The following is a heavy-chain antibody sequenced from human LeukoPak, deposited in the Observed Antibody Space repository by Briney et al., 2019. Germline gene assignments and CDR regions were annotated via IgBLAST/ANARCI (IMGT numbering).Heavy chain of an antibody. CDR3: AKDRSCTNDICHGDFDY. J-gene: IGHJ4*02. CDR2: ISGSGGST. Sequence: GGSLRLSCAASGFTFSSYAVSWVRQAPGKGLEWVSSISGSGGSTYSADSVKGRFTISRDNSKNTLYLQMDSLRAEDTALYYCAKDRSCTNDICHGDFDYWGQGTLVTVSS. V-gene: IGHV3-23*01. CDR1: GFTFSSYA. D-gene: IGHD2-8*01.